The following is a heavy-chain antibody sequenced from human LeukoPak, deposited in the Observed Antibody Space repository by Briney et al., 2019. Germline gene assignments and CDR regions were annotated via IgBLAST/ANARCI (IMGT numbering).Heavy chain of an antibody. D-gene: IGHD3-10*01. Sequence: PGGSLRLSCAASGFTFSSYAMTWVRQAPGKGLEWVSAISGSGSTTYCADSVKGRFTISRDNSKNTLYLQMSSLRAEDAAVYYCAKVGDYYGSGKYFNFDYWGQGTLVTVSS. CDR2: ISGSGSTT. CDR3: AKVGDYYGSGKYFNFDY. CDR1: GFTFSSYA. V-gene: IGHV3-23*01. J-gene: IGHJ4*02.